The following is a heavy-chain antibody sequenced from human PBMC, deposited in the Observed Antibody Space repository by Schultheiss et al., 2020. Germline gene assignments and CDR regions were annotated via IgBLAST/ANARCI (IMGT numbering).Heavy chain of an antibody. V-gene: IGHV4-30-2*01. CDR3: ARNGDYSLDH. CDR1: GFTFSSYA. D-gene: IGHD2-15*01. J-gene: IGHJ4*02. Sequence: SCAASGFTFSSYAMSWIRQPPGKGLEWIGYIYHSGSTYYNPSLKSRVTISVDRSKNQFSLRLNSVTAADTAIYFCARNGDYSLDHWGQGTLVTVSS. CDR2: IYHSGST.